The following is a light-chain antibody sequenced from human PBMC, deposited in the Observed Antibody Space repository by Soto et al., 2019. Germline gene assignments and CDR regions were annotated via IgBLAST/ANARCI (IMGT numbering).Light chain of an antibody. CDR1: QSVSSY. CDR3: QQRSNWVWT. V-gene: IGKV3-11*01. Sequence: EIVLTQSPATLSLSPGERATLSCRASQSVSSYLAWYQQKPGQAPRLLIYDASNRATGIPARFSGSGSGTDFTLTISSLEPEDCAVYYCQQRSNWVWTFGQGTKVEIK. J-gene: IGKJ1*01. CDR2: DAS.